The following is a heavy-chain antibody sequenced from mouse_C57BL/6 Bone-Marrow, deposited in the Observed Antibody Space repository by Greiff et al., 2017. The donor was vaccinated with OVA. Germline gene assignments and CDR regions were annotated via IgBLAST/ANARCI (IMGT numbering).Heavy chain of an antibody. Sequence: EVQLQQSGPELVKPGASVKIPCKASGYTFTDYNMDWVKQSHGKSLEWIGDINPNNGGTIYNQQFKCTATLTVDKSSSTAYMELRSLASEDTAVYYCARACYSLDYAMDYWGQGTSVTVSS. CDR3: ARACYSLDYAMDY. D-gene: IGHD2-12*01. V-gene: IGHV1-18*01. CDR2: INPNNGGT. J-gene: IGHJ4*01. CDR1: GYTFTDYN.